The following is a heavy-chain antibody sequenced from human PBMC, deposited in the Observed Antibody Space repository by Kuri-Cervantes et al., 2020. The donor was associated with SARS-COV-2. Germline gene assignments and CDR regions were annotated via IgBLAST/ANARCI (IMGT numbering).Heavy chain of an antibody. Sequence: GESLKISCAASGFTFSDYHMSWIRQAPGKGLEWVSYISSSSSYANYADSVKGRFTISRDNAKNSLYLQMNSLRAEDTAVYYCARGWRWFDPWGQGTLVTVSS. D-gene: IGHD2-15*01. J-gene: IGHJ5*02. V-gene: IGHV3-11*05. CDR1: GFTFSDYH. CDR2: ISSSSSYA. CDR3: ARGWRWFDP.